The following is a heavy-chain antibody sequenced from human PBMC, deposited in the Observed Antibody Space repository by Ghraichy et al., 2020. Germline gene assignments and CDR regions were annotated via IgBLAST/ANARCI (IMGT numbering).Heavy chain of an antibody. Sequence: GGSLRLSCAASGFTFSNFAMSWVRQAPGKGLEWVSAISRSGGSTYYSDSVRGRFTISRDNSKNTLYLQMNSLRAEDTALYYCANDFLDGSGLPDAFDIWGQGTMVTVSS. V-gene: IGHV3-23*01. J-gene: IGHJ3*02. D-gene: IGHD3-22*01. CDR1: GFTFSNFA. CDR3: ANDFLDGSGLPDAFDI. CDR2: ISRSGGST.